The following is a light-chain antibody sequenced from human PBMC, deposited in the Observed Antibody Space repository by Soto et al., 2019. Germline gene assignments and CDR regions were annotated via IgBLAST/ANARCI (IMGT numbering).Light chain of an antibody. CDR2: DAS. J-gene: IGKJ2*01. CDR1: QSVSSNY. Sequence: ILLTQSPCTLSLSPGERATLSCRATQSVSSNYLAWFQKKPGQAPRLLLYDASTRATGIPDRFSGSGSATDLTLTITRLETEDFAVYYCQQYGSSPPYTFGQGTKVDIK. CDR3: QQYGSSPPYT. V-gene: IGKV3-20*01.